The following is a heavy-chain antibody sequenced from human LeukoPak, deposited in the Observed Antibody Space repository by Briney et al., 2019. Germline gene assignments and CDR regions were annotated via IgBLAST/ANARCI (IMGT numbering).Heavy chain of an antibody. V-gene: IGHV3-30*18. CDR3: AKGVVAANNAAYYGMDV. CDR1: GFTFSNYG. Sequence: GGSLRLSCAASGFTFSNYGMHWVRQAPGKGLEWVAVISYDESDKYYADSVKGRFTISRDNSKNTLYLQMNSLRPEDTAVYYCAKGVVAANNAAYYGMDVWGQGTTVTVSS. J-gene: IGHJ6*02. D-gene: IGHD2-15*01. CDR2: ISYDESDK.